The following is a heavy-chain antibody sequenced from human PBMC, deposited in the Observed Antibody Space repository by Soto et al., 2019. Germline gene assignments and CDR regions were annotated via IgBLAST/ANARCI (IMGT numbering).Heavy chain of an antibody. CDR1: GYGFTTRA. J-gene: IGHJ6*02. Sequence: QVQLVQSGPEVKEPGASVKVSCKSSGYGFTTRAVNWVRQAPGYGLEWMGWVKPANGNTRYSQKFQRRLSITRDTSANTIYMELTALSFEDTAVYFCAREGEPPHVWEHFFYGLDVWGQGTTVIVSS. D-gene: IGHD3-16*01. CDR2: VKPANGNT. CDR3: AREGEPPHVWEHFFYGLDV. V-gene: IGHV1-3*01.